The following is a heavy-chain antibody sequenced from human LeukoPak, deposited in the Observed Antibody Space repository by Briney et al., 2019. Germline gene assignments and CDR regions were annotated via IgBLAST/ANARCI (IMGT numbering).Heavy chain of an antibody. D-gene: IGHD5-12*01. CDR1: GFTFSSYA. J-gene: IGHJ3*02. V-gene: IGHV3-23*01. CDR3: AKDQEWLTPDYAFDI. CDR2: ISGSGGGT. Sequence: GGSLRLSCAASGFTFSSYAVSWVRQAPGKGLEWVSAISGSGGGTYYADSVKGRFAISRDNSKNTLYLQMNSLRAEDTAVYYCAKDQEWLTPDYAFDIWGQGTMVTVSS.